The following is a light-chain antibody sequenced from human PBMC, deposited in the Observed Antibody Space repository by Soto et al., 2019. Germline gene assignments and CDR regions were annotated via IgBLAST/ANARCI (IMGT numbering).Light chain of an antibody. Sequence: IVMTQSPDTLSLSPGERATLSCRASQVVTTNLAWYQQKPGQAPRLLIYDASTRAAGIPARFSGTGSGTEFTLTISSLQSEDFAVYYCQQYSNWPPITFGQGTRLEIK. CDR3: QQYSNWPPIT. CDR2: DAS. J-gene: IGKJ5*01. V-gene: IGKV3-15*01. CDR1: QVVTTN.